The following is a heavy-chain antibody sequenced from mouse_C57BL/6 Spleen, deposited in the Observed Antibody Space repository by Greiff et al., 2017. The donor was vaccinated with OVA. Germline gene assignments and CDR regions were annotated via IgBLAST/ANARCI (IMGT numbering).Heavy chain of an antibody. Sequence: DVQLVESGGGLVQPKGSLKLSCAASGFSFNTYAMNWVRQAPGKGLEWVARIRSKSNNYATYYADSVKDRFTISRDDSESMLYLQMNNLKTEDTAMYYCVSADYYGSSYAWFAYWGQGTLVTVSA. V-gene: IGHV10-1*01. CDR1: GFSFNTYA. J-gene: IGHJ3*01. CDR2: IRSKSNNYAT. D-gene: IGHD1-1*01. CDR3: VSADYYGSSYAWFAY.